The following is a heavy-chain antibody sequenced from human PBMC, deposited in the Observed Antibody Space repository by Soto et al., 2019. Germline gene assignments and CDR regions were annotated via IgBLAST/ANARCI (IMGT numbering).Heavy chain of an antibody. Sequence: GESLKISCKGSGYSFTSYWISWVRQMPGKGLEWMGRIDPSDSYTNYSPSFQGHVTISADKSISTAYLQWSSLKASDTAMYYCARYPYSYGYYYYYGMDVWGQGTTVTVSS. J-gene: IGHJ6*02. V-gene: IGHV5-10-1*01. CDR1: GYSFTSYW. CDR3: ARYPYSYGYYYYYGMDV. D-gene: IGHD5-18*01. CDR2: IDPSDSYT.